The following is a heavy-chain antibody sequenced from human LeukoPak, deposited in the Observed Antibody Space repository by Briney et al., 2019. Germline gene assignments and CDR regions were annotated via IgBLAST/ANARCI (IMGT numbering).Heavy chain of an antibody. CDR1: AFTFINYW. V-gene: IGHV3-7*01. D-gene: IGHD1/OR15-1a*01. CDR2: IKEDGSEK. CDR3: ARGRNNFRY. J-gene: IGHJ4*02. Sequence: GGSLRLSCAASAFTFINYWMSWVRQAPGKGLEWVASIKEDGSEKYYVDSVKGRFTISRDNAKSSLYLQMNSLRAEDTAVYYCARGRNNFRYWGQGTLVIVSS.